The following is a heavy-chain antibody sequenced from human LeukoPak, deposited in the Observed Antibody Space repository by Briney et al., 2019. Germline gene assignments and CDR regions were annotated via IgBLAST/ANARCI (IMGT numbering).Heavy chain of an antibody. CDR2: FDPEDGET. CDR1: GYTFTSYY. Sequence: GASVKVSCKASGYTFTSYYMHWVRQAPGKGLEWMGGFDPEDGETIYAQKFQGRVTMTEDTSTDTAYMELSSLRSEDTAVYYCATGGELLPDYWGQGTLVTVSS. CDR3: ATGGELLPDY. J-gene: IGHJ4*02. D-gene: IGHD1-26*01. V-gene: IGHV1-24*01.